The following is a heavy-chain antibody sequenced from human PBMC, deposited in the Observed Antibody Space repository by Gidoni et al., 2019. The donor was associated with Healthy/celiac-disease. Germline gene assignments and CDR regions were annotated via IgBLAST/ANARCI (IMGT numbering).Heavy chain of an antibody. CDR1: GYNFTSYY. D-gene: IGHD6-13*01. CDR2: INPSGGST. CDR3: ARVGTIAAAGTSDFDY. J-gene: IGHJ4*02. Sequence: QVQLVQSGAEVKKPGASVKVSCKASGYNFTSYYMHWVRQAPGQGLEWMGIINPSGGSTSYAQKFQGRVTMTRDTSTSTVYMELSSLRSEDTAVYYCARVGTIAAAGTSDFDYWGQGTLVTVAS. V-gene: IGHV1-46*01.